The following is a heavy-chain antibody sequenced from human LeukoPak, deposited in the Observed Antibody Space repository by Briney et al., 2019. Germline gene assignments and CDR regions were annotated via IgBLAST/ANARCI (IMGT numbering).Heavy chain of an antibody. V-gene: IGHV1-18*01. D-gene: IGHD4-17*01. Sequence: ASVKVSCKASGYTFTSYGISWVRQAPGQGLEWMGWISAYNGNTNYAQKFQGRVTMTRDTSISTAYMELSRLRSDDTAVYYCARADYGDYLTWGQGTLVTVSS. J-gene: IGHJ5*02. CDR3: ARADYGDYLT. CDR1: GYTFTSYG. CDR2: ISAYNGNT.